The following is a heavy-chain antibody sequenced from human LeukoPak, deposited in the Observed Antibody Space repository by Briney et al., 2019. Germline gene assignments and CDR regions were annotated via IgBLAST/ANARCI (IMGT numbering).Heavy chain of an antibody. CDR1: GFTFDDYA. J-gene: IGHJ4*02. CDR3: AKQKSDSSGYYHFDY. CDR2: ISWNSGSI. D-gene: IGHD3-22*01. Sequence: SLLLSCAASGFTFDDYAMHWVRQAPGKGLEWVSGISWNSGSICYADSVKGRFTISRDNAKNSLYLQMNSLRAEDTALYYCAKQKSDSSGYYHFDYWGQGTLVTVSS. V-gene: IGHV3-9*01.